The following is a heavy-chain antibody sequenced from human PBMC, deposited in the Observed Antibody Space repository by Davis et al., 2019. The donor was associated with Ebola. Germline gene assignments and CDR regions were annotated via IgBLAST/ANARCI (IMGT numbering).Heavy chain of an antibody. Sequence: GESLKISCKGSGYSFTSYWISWVRQMPGKGLEWMGRIDPSDSYTNYSPSFQGHVTISADKSISTAYLQWSSLKASDTAMYYCARPSHSSGWTNWFDPWGQGTLVTVSS. CDR1: GYSFTSYW. J-gene: IGHJ5*02. D-gene: IGHD6-19*01. CDR2: IDPSDSYT. V-gene: IGHV5-10-1*01. CDR3: ARPSHSSGWTNWFDP.